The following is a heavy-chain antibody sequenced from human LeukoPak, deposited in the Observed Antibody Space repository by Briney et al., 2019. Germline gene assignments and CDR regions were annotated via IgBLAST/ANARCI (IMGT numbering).Heavy chain of an antibody. V-gene: IGHV1-69*13. J-gene: IGHJ6*02. D-gene: IGHD2-2*01. Sequence: SVKVSFKASGGTFSSYAISWVRQAPGQGLEWMGGIIPIFGTANYAQKFQGRVTITADESTSTAYMELSSLRSEDTAVYYCARSSRGGYYYYGMDVWGQGTTVTVSS. CDR3: ARSSRGGYYYYGMDV. CDR2: IIPIFGTA. CDR1: GGTFSSYA.